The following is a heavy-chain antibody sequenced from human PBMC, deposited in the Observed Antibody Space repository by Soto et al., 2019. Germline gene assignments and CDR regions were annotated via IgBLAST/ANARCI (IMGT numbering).Heavy chain of an antibody. CDR2: IYYSGST. D-gene: IGHD2-15*01. Sequence: PSETLSLTCTVSGGSISSYYWSWIRQPPGKGLEWIGYIYYSGSTNYNPSLKSRVTISVDTSKNQFSLKLSSVTAADTAVYYCARAAVVTPALWFDPWGQGTLVTVSS. CDR3: ARAAVVTPALWFDP. J-gene: IGHJ5*02. V-gene: IGHV4-59*01. CDR1: GGSISSYY.